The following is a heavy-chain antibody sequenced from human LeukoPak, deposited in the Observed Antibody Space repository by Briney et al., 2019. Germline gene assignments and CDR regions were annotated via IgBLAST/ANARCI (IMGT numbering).Heavy chain of an antibody. V-gene: IGHV3-48*03. Sequence: GGSLRLSCAASGFTFSSYEMNWVRQAPGKGLEWVSYISSSGSTISYADSVKGRFTISRDNAKNSLYLQMNSLRAEDTAVYYCARGIAADDDYWGQGTLVTVSS. CDR3: ARGIAADDDY. J-gene: IGHJ4*02. D-gene: IGHD6-13*01. CDR2: ISSSGSTI. CDR1: GFTFSSYE.